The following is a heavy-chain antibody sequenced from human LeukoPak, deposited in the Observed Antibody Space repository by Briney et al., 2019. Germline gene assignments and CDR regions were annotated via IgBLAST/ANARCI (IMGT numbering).Heavy chain of an antibody. CDR2: INSDGSST. D-gene: IGHD5-18*01. CDR1: GFTFSSYW. J-gene: IGHJ6*03. Sequence: RGSLRLSCAASGFTFSSYWMHWVRQAPGKGLVWVSRINSDGSSTSYADSVKGRFTISRDNAKNTLYLQMNSLRAEDTAVYYCARGREEIQLEFDYMDVWGKGTTVTVSS. CDR3: ARGREEIQLEFDYMDV. V-gene: IGHV3-74*01.